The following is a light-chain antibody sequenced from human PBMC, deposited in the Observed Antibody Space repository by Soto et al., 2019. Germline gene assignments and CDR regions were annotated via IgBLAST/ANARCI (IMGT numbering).Light chain of an antibody. CDR2: GAS. V-gene: IGKV3-15*01. CDR1: VSVWTD. CDR3: QQYDKWPPSNT. J-gene: IGKJ2*01. Sequence: EIVMTQSPDTLSLSPGQRATLSCRASVSVWTDLAWYQQKPGQAPRLLIYGASTRAAGVPVRFSGSGSGSEFTLTIDTLQSEDFAVYYCQQYDKWPPSNTFGQGTKLEIK.